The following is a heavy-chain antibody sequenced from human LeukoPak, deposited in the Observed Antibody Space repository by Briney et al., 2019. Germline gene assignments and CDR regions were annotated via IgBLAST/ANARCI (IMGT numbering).Heavy chain of an antibody. CDR3: ARGQFYYGSGTFYPMDS. Sequence: GGSLRLSCAASGFTFSNFAMSWVRQAPGKGLEWVSAISGGGGSTYYADSVKGRFTISRDNSKNTLYLQMNSLRAEDTAIYYCARGQFYYGSGTFYPMDSWGQGTLVTVSS. J-gene: IGHJ4*02. CDR1: GFTFSNFA. D-gene: IGHD3-10*01. CDR2: ISGGGGST. V-gene: IGHV3-23*01.